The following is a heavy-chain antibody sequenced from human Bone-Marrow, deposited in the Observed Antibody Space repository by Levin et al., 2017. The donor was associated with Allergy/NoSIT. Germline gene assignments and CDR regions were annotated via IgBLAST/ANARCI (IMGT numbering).Heavy chain of an antibody. J-gene: IGHJ3*02. CDR1: GFTVSSNY. Sequence: PGGSLRLSCAASGFTVSSNYMSWVRQAPGKGLEWVSVIYSGGSTYYADSVKGRFTISRDNSKNTLYLQMNSLRAEDTAVYYCARDSTPTGIQLWFPAFDIWGQGTMVTVSS. CDR3: ARDSTPTGIQLWFPAFDI. D-gene: IGHD5-18*01. CDR2: IYSGGST. V-gene: IGHV3-53*01.